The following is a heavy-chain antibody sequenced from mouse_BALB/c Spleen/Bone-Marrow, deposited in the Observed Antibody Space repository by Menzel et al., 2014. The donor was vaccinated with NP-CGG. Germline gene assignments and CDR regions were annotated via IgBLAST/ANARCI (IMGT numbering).Heavy chain of an antibody. CDR3: SRGYGNCFDY. V-gene: IGHV5-6-4*01. CDR1: GFTFSSSI. D-gene: IGHD2-10*02. J-gene: IGHJ2*01. Sequence: VKLMESGGGLVKPGESLKLSCSASGFTFSSSIMSWVRQTPEKRLEWVATISTDGTYTYYPDSVKGRFTISRDNAKNXLYLQMSSLKSEDTAMYYCSRGYGNCFDYWGQGTTLTVSS. CDR2: ISTDGTYT.